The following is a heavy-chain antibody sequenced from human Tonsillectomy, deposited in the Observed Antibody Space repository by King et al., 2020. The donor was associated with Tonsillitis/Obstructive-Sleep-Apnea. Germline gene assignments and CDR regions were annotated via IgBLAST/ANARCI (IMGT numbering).Heavy chain of an antibody. V-gene: IGHV4-4*02. CDR3: AREDVGDYDPHFDH. J-gene: IGHJ4*02. Sequence: VQLQESGPGLVKPSGALSLTCAVSGAAISSGNWWSWVRQPPGKGLEWIGEIYHTGSTTYNPSLKSRVTMSVDKSKNQFSLKVSSVTAADTAVYYCAREDVGDYDPHFDHWGQGALVTVSS. CDR1: GAAISSGNW. D-gene: IGHD4-17*01. CDR2: IYHTGST.